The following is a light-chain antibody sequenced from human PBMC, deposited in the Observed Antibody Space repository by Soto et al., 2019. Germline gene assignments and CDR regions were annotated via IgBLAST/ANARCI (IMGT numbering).Light chain of an antibody. V-gene: IGKV1-5*01. CDR1: QSISNR. J-gene: IGKJ3*01. CDR3: QQRSNWPFT. CDR2: DAS. Sequence: DIQMTQSPSTLSASVGDRVTITCRASQSISNRLAWYQQKPGKAPKLLIYDASSLESGVSLRFSGSGSGTDFTLTISSLEPEDFAVYYCQQRSNWPFTFGPGTKVDIK.